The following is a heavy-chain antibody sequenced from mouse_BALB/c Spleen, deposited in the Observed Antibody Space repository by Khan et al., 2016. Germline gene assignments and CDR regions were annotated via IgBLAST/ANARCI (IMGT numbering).Heavy chain of an antibody. Sequence: VQLQQSGAEFVKPGASVKLSCTASGFNIKDTYIHWVKQSPEQGLEWIGGIDPANGNTKFDPTFQGKATITTDTSSNTAYLQLSSLTSEDTAVYYCVRPLYDGDYGFAYWGQGTLVTVSA. CDR3: VRPLYDGDYGFAY. D-gene: IGHD2-3*01. CDR1: GFNIKDTY. J-gene: IGHJ3*01. V-gene: IGHV14-3*02. CDR2: IDPANGNT.